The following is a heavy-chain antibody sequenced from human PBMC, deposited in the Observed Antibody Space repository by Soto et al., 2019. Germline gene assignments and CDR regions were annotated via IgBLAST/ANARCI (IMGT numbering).Heavy chain of an antibody. CDR2: SSGSGAGT. CDR1: GFTVGSYA. CDR3: TKNALQGAVAGPNWFDP. D-gene: IGHD6-19*01. Sequence: GGSLRLSCAASGFTVGSYAMTWVRQAPGKGLEWVSGSSGSGAGTYYADSVKGRFTISRDNSKNTLYVQMNSLRAEDTAVYYCTKNALQGAVAGPNWFDPWGQGTLVTVSS. J-gene: IGHJ5*02. V-gene: IGHV3-23*01.